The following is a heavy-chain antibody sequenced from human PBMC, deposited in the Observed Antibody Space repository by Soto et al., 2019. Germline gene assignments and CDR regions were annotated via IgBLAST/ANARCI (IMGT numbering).Heavy chain of an antibody. Sequence: QVQLVESGGGVVQPGRSLRLSCATSGFTFSNYGMHWVRLAPGKGLEWVAVVWYDGSNKYYADSVKGRFTISRDNSKNTLYAQMNSLRAEDTAVYYCAREYQEYSSDWQIFDPWGQGTPVTVSS. CDR2: VWYDGSNK. CDR3: AREYQEYSSDWQIFDP. J-gene: IGHJ5*02. V-gene: IGHV3-33*01. CDR1: GFTFSNYG. D-gene: IGHD6-19*01.